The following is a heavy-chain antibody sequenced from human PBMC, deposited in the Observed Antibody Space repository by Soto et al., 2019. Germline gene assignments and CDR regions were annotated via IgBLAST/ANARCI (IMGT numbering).Heavy chain of an antibody. Sequence: GESLKISCTASGITFSSYAMSWVRQVPGKGLEWVSAISDSGGVTSYADSVKGRFTISRDNSKNTVYLQMNSLRAEDTAVYYCVRGDNWNDEASDYWGQGTLVTVSS. CDR1: GITFSSYA. CDR3: VRGDNWNDEASDY. CDR2: ISDSGGVT. V-gene: IGHV3-23*01. D-gene: IGHD1-1*01. J-gene: IGHJ4*02.